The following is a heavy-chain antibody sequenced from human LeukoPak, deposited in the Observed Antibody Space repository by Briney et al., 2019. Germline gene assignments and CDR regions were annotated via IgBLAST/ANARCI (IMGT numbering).Heavy chain of an antibody. J-gene: IGHJ4*02. V-gene: IGHV3-21*06. CDR3: ATETNGRHYDY. CDR2: ISPTGSDR. D-gene: IGHD1-14*01. Sequence: GGSXRLSCTASGLTFSSSGFNWVRQAPGKGVEWVASISPTGSDRYNADSINGRFTISRDNANNFLYLQMNSLRAEDTAVYYCATETNGRHYDYWGQGTLLTVSS. CDR1: GLTFSSSG.